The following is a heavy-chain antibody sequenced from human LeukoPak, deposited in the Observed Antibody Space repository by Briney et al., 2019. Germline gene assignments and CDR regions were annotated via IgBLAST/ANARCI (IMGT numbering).Heavy chain of an antibody. CDR2: ISYDGSNK. D-gene: IGHD6-19*01. CDR1: GFTFSSYG. V-gene: IGHV3-30*18. CDR3: AKGSPRGWYVNIDY. J-gene: IGHJ4*02. Sequence: QTGGSLRLSCAASGFTFSSYGMHWVRQAPGKGLEWVAVISYDGSNKYYADSVKGRFTISRDNSKNTLYLQMNSLRAEDTAVYYCAKGSPRGWYVNIDYWGRGTLVTVSS.